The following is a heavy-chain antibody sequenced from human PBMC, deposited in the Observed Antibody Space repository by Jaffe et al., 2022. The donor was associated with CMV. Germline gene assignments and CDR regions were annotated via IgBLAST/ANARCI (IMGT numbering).Heavy chain of an antibody. J-gene: IGHJ6*03. V-gene: IGHV4-34*01. CDR1: GGSFSGYY. CDR3: ARGQKKYCSGGSCYYYYYMDV. Sequence: QVQLQQWGAGLLKPSETLSLTCAVYGGSFSGYYWSWIRQPPGKGLEWIGEINHSGSTNYNPSLKSRVTISVDTSKNQFSLKLSSVTAADTAVYYCARGQKKYCSGGSCYYYYYMDVWGKGTTVTVSS. D-gene: IGHD2-15*01. CDR2: INHSGST.